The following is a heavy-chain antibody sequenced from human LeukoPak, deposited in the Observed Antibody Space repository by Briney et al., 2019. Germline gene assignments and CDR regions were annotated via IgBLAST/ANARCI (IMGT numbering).Heavy chain of an antibody. J-gene: IGHJ4*02. CDR3: TREHLRTFDY. CDR1: GFTFSNAW. CDR2: IKSKTDGGTT. Sequence: TGGSLRLSCAASGFTFSNAWMSWVRQAPGKGLEWVGRIKSKTDGGTTDCAAPVKGRFTISRDDSKTIAYLQMNSLKSEDTAVYYCTREHLRTFDYWGQGTLVTVSS. V-gene: IGHV3-15*01.